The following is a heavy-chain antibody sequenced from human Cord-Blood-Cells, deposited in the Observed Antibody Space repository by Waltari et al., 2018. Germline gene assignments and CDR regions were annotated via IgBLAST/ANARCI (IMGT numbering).Heavy chain of an antibody. Sequence: EVQLVESGGGLVKPGGSLRLSCAAPGFTFTSYSMNWVRQAPGKGLEWVSSISSSSSYIYYADSVKGRFTISRDNAKNSLYLQMNSLRAEDTAVYYCARESIVVPAAFDIWGQGTMVTVSS. CDR3: ARESIVVPAAFDI. D-gene: IGHD2-2*01. CDR2: ISSSSSYI. CDR1: GFTFTSYS. J-gene: IGHJ3*02. V-gene: IGHV3-21*01.